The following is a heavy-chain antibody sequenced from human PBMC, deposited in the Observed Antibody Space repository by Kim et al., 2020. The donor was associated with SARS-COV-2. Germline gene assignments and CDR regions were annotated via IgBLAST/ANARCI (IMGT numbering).Heavy chain of an antibody. Sequence: GGSLSLSCAASGFTFSNYPMTWVRQAPGQGLECVSSISPSGSSTAYADSVKGRFTISRDNSKTTLYLQMNSLRGDDTAIYYCTKGGLRSGFDFRGQGTLVTVSS. CDR2: ISPSGSST. D-gene: IGHD5-12*01. V-gene: IGHV3-23*01. J-gene: IGHJ4*02. CDR3: TKGGLRSGFDF. CDR1: GFTFSNYP.